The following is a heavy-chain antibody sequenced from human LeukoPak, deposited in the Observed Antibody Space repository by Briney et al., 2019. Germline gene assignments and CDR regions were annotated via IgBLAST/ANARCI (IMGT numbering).Heavy chain of an antibody. V-gene: IGHV3-23*01. D-gene: IGHD4-11*01. CDR3: ARGNSNYFHYYYMDV. CDR2: ISPSGDIT. CDR1: GFTFSNHG. J-gene: IGHJ6*03. Sequence: PGGSLRLSCAASGFTFSNHGMNWVRQAPGKGLEWVSGISPSGDITYYVDSVKGRFTISRDNSKNTVYLEVSSLTAEDTAVYYCARGNSNYFHYYYMDVWGKGTTVTVSS.